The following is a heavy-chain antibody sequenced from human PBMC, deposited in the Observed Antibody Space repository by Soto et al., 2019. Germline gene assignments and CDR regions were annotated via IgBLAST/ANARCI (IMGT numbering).Heavy chain of an antibody. V-gene: IGHV4-31*03. D-gene: IGHD3-22*01. Sequence: SETLSLTCTVSGGSISSGGYYWSWIRQHPGKGLEWIGYIYYSGSTYYNPSLKSRVTISVDTSKNQFSLKLSSVTAADTAVYYCARQSTYYYDTRGFDYWGQGTLVTVSS. CDR2: IYYSGST. J-gene: IGHJ4*02. CDR1: GGSISSGGYY. CDR3: ARQSTYYYDTRGFDY.